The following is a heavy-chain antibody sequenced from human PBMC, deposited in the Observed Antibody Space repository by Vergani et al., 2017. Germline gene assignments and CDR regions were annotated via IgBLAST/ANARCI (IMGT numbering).Heavy chain of an antibody. J-gene: IGHJ5*02. CDR3: ARGSTMVRGVRNNWFDP. V-gene: IGHV1-46*03. D-gene: IGHD3-10*01. CDR2: INPSGGST. CDR1: GYTFTSYY. Sequence: QVQLVQSGAEVKKPGASVKVSCKASGYTFTSYYMHWVRQAPGQGLEWMGIINPSGGSTSYAQKFQGRVTMTRDTSTSTVYMELSSLRSEDTAVYYCARGSTMVRGVRNNWFDPWGQGTLVTVSS.